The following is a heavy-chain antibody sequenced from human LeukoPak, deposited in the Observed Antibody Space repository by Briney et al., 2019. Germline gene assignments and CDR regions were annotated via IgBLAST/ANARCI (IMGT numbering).Heavy chain of an antibody. Sequence: GRSLRLSCAASGFTFSSYGMHWVRQAPGKGLEWVSAISGSGGSTYYADSVKGRFTISRDNSKNTLYLQMNSLRAEDTAVYYCAKGTYYYDSSGLDYWGQGTLVTVSS. CDR2: ISGSGGST. V-gene: IGHV3-23*01. J-gene: IGHJ4*02. D-gene: IGHD3-22*01. CDR3: AKGTYYYDSSGLDY. CDR1: GFTFSSYG.